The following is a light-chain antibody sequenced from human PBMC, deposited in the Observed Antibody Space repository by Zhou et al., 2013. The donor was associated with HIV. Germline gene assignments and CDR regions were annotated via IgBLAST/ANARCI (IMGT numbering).Light chain of an antibody. J-gene: IGKJ3*01. CDR3: QQYDNFSHVFT. V-gene: IGKV1-33*01. Sequence: DIQMTQSPSSLAASVGDRVTITCQASRDIRNHLNWYQQKPGKAPILLIYDASNLKTGVPSRFTGGGSGTHFTFTITSLQPEDVATYYCQQYDNFSHVFTFGPGTKVEIK. CDR1: RDIRNH. CDR2: DAS.